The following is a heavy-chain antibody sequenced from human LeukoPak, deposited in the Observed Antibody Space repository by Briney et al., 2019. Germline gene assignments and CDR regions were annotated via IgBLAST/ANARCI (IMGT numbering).Heavy chain of an antibody. CDR1: GFTLSNCG. J-gene: IGHJ4*02. D-gene: IGHD2-21*02. CDR2: ISSSGSTI. CDR3: ARVVVTAILDY. V-gene: IGHV3-48*04. Sequence: GGSLRLSCTASGFTLSNCGMTWVRQAPGKGLEWVSYISSSGSTIYYADSVKGRFTISRDNAKNSLYLQMNSLRAEDTAVYYCARVVVTAILDYWGQGTLVTVSS.